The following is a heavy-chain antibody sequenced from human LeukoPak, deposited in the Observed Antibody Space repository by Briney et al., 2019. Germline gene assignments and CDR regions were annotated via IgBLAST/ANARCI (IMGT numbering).Heavy chain of an antibody. CDR2: LSWDSYSV. V-gene: IGHV3-9*01. J-gene: IGHJ4*02. Sequence: PGGSLRLSCTASGFSFDEYTMHWVRHVPGKGLEWVSGLSWDSYSVGYADSVKGRFTISRDNAKNSLYLQMNSLRPEDTAFYYCARDARRLSSSPYYFDCWGQGTLVTVSS. D-gene: IGHD6-6*01. CDR1: GFSFDEYT. CDR3: ARDARRLSSSPYYFDC.